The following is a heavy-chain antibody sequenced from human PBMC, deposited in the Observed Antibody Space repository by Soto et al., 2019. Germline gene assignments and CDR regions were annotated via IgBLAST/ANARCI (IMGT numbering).Heavy chain of an antibody. J-gene: IGHJ3*02. D-gene: IGHD2-21*01. CDR2: INHSGST. Sequence: QVQLQQWGAGLLKPSETLSLTCAVYGGSFSGYYWSWIRQPPGKGLEWIWEINHSGSTNYNPSLKSRVTISVDTSKNQFSLKLSSVTAADTAVYYCARESMGAFDIWGQGTMVTVSS. CDR1: GGSFSGYY. CDR3: ARESMGAFDI. V-gene: IGHV4-34*01.